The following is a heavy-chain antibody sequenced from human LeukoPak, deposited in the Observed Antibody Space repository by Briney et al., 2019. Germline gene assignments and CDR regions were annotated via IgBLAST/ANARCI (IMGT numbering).Heavy chain of an antibody. CDR2: IYYSGST. Sequence: SETLSLTCTVSGGSISSYYWSWIRQPPGKGLEWIGYIYYSGSTNYNPSLKSRVTISVDTSKNQFSLKLSSVTAADTAVYYCARSPGDSSSWHLYYYYYYMDVWGKGTTVTVSS. D-gene: IGHD6-13*01. J-gene: IGHJ6*03. CDR3: ARSPGDSSSWHLYYYYYYMDV. V-gene: IGHV4-59*01. CDR1: GGSISSYY.